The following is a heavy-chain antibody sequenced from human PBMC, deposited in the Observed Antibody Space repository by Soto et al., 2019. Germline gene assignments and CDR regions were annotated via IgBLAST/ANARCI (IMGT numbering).Heavy chain of an antibody. Sequence: SGPTLVNPTQTLKVTCTFSGFSLRSSGVSVNWIRQPPGGARAWLALIVWDDNKYSSPTLSTRLTISKDNYKNQVILTMSNMDPVDTATYYCSRTPSQFGINYYGMDVWGQGTTVTVSS. CDR1: GFSLRSSGVS. CDR3: SRTPSQFGINYYGMDV. D-gene: IGHD3-16*01. V-gene: IGHV2-70*01. J-gene: IGHJ6*02. CDR2: IVWDDNK.